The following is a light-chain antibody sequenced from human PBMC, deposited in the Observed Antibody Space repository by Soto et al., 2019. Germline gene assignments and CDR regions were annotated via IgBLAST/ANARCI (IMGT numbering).Light chain of an antibody. Sequence: ASQGISSYLAWYQQKPGKAPKLLIYAASTLQSGVPSRFSGSGSGTHFTISVCGLHIPAYPVYRWLLHLLLRLPVAGGTKVDI. CDR1: QGISSY. CDR3: LLHLLLRLP. V-gene: IGKV1-8*01. J-gene: IGKJ4*01. CDR2: AAS.